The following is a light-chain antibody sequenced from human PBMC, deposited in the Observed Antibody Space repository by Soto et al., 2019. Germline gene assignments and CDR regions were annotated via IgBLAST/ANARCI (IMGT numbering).Light chain of an antibody. J-gene: IGKJ1*01. Sequence: EIVMTQSPATLSVSPGERATLSCRASQSVSSSAAWYQQIPGQAPRLLIFAASTRATGVPPRFSGSGSGTEFTLTICSLHSEDFAVYYCQQYNNWPPWTFGQGTKVDIK. CDR1: QSVSSS. CDR3: QQYNNWPPWT. V-gene: IGKV3-15*01. CDR2: AAS.